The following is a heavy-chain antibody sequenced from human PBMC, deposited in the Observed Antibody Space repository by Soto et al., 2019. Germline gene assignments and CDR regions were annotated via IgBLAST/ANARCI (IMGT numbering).Heavy chain of an antibody. CDR3: ARGPTYTIFGVVYGMDV. CDR2: INPNSGGT. J-gene: IGHJ6*02. CDR1: GYTFTGYY. D-gene: IGHD3-3*01. Sequence: GASVKVSCRASGYTFTGYYMHWVRQAPGQGLEWMGWINPNSGGTNYAQKFQGWVTMTRDTSISTAYMELSRLRSDDTAVYYCARGPTYTIFGVVYGMDVWGQGTTVTVS. V-gene: IGHV1-2*04.